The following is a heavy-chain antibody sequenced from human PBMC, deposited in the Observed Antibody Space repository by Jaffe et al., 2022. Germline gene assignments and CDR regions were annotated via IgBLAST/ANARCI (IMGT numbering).Heavy chain of an antibody. Sequence: QVQLQESGPGLVKPSETLYLTCAVSGYSISSDYYWGWIRQSPGTGLEWIGSIYHSGNTYYNPSLKSRATVSLDTSKNQFSLTLRSVTAAETAVYYCARHHCSGVVCYSSGIDYWGQGTLITVSP. J-gene: IGHJ4*02. CDR3: ARHHCSGVVCYSSGIDY. CDR2: IYHSGNT. D-gene: IGHD2-15*01. CDR1: GYSISSDYY. V-gene: IGHV4-38-2*01.